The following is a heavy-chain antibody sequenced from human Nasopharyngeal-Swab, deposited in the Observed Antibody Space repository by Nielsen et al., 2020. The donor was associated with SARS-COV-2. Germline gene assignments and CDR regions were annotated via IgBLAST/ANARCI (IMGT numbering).Heavy chain of an antibody. CDR1: GGTFSSYA. D-gene: IGHD6-6*01. V-gene: IGHV1-69*13. CDR3: ARGIAARSWFDP. Sequence: SVKVSCKAPGGTFSSYAISWVRQAPGQGLEWMGGIIPIFGTANYAQKFQGRVTITADESTSTAYMELSSLRSEDTAVYYCARGIAARSWFDPWGQGTLVTVSS. CDR2: IIPIFGTA. J-gene: IGHJ5*02.